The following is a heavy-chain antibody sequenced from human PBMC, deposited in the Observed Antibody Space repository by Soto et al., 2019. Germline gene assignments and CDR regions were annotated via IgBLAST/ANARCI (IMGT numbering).Heavy chain of an antibody. J-gene: IGHJ4*02. Sequence: SETLSLTCAVYGGSFSDTYWNWFRQPPGKGLEWIGEINHNTNTIYNPSLTSRVTISVDTSKNQFSLKLSSVTAADTAVYYCARWPQLEPRFDYWGQGTLVTVSS. CDR1: GGSFSDTY. D-gene: IGHD1-1*01. CDR2: INHNTNT. CDR3: ARWPQLEPRFDY. V-gene: IGHV4-34*09.